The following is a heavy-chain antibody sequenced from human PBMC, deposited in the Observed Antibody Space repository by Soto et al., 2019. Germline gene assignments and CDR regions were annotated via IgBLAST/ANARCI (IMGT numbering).Heavy chain of an antibody. D-gene: IGHD5-12*01. CDR2: ISGSGGST. CDR1: GFTFTTYA. Sequence: PGGSLRLSCAASGFTFTTYAMSWVRQAPGKGLEWVSAISGSGGSTYYADSVKGRFTISRDNSKNTLYLQMNSLRAEDTAVYYCAKEAGEMAKTYGLFDHWGQGTLVTVSS. CDR3: AKEAGEMAKTYGLFDH. J-gene: IGHJ4*02. V-gene: IGHV3-23*01.